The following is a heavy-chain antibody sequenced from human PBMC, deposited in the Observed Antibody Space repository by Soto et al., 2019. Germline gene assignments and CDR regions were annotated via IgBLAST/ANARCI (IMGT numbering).Heavy chain of an antibody. D-gene: IGHD2-2*02. CDR2: MNPNSGNT. J-gene: IGHJ6*03. V-gene: IGHV1-8*01. CDR3: ARYCSSTSCDILSGYYYYYMDV. Sequence: QVQLVQSGAEVKKPGASVKVSCKASGYTFTSYDINWVRQATGQGLEWMGWMNPNSGNTGYAQKFQGRVTMTRNTSISTAYMELSSLRSEDTAVYYCARYCSSTSCDILSGYYYYYMDVWGKGTTVTVSS. CDR1: GYTFTSYD.